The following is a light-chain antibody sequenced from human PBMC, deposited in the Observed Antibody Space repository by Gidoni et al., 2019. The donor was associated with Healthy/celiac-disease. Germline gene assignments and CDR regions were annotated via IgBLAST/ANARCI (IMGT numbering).Light chain of an antibody. V-gene: IGKV1-5*03. CDR1: QGISSW. CDR3: QQYNSYSRT. Sequence: DIQMTQSPSPLSASVGDRVTITCRASQGISSWLAWYQQTPGKAPKLLIYKASSVESGVPSRFSGSGSGTEFTLTISSLQPDDFATYYCQQYNSYSRTFGQGTKVEIK. CDR2: KAS. J-gene: IGKJ1*01.